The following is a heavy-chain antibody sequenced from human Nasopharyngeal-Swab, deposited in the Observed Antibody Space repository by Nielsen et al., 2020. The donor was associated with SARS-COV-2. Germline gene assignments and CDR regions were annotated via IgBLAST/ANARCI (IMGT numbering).Heavy chain of an antibody. CDR2: MNPNSGNT. Sequence: ASVKVSCKASGYTFTSYYMHWVRQAPGQGLEWMGWMNPNSGNTGYAQKFQGRVTMTRNTSISTAYMELSSLRSEDTAVYYRARGGPDIVVVPAEAFDIWGQGTMVTVSS. D-gene: IGHD2-2*01. V-gene: IGHV1-8*02. CDR3: ARGGPDIVVVPAEAFDI. CDR1: GYTFTSYY. J-gene: IGHJ3*02.